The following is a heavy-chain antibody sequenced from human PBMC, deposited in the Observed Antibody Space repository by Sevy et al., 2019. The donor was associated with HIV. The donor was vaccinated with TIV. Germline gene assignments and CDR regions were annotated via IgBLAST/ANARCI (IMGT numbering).Heavy chain of an antibody. CDR2: ISGDSSRI. J-gene: IGHJ6*02. D-gene: IGHD5-12*01. Sequence: GGSLRLSCAASGFTFSNYDMNWVRQAPGKGVEWVSYISGDSSRIYYADSVKGRLTISRDKAKNSLYVQMNRLRAEDTAVYYCAREGGYTDQGMDVWGQGTTVTVSS. V-gene: IGHV3-48*01. CDR3: AREGGYTDQGMDV. CDR1: GFTFSNYD.